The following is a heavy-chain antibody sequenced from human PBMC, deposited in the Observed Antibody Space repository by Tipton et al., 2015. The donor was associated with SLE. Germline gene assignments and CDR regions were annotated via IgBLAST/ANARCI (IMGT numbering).Heavy chain of an antibody. V-gene: IGHV1-18*01. J-gene: IGHJ4*02. CDR3: ARVMMSLDY. Sequence: QLVQSGAEVKKPGSSVKVSCKASGDTFSSYAISWVRQAPGQGLEWMGGIIAYNGNTNYAQKLQGRVTMTTDTSTSTAYMELRSLRSDDTAVYYCARVMMSLDYWGQGTLVTVSS. CDR2: IIAYNGNT. D-gene: IGHD3-16*01. CDR1: GDTFSSYA.